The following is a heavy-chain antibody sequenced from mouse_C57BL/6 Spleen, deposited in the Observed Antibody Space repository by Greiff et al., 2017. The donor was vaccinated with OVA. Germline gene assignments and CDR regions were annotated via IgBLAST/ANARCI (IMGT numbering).Heavy chain of an antibody. J-gene: IGHJ1*03. CDR1: GYTFTSYW. V-gene: IGHV1-50*01. D-gene: IGHD3-3*01. Sequence: VQLQQPGAELVKPGASVKLSCKASGYTFTSYWMQWVKQRPGQGLEWIGEIDPSDSYTNYNQKFKGKATLTVDTSSSTAYMQLSSLTSEDSAVYYCARSRAGVSYWYFDVWGTGTTVTVSS. CDR2: IDPSDSYT. CDR3: ARSRAGVSYWYFDV.